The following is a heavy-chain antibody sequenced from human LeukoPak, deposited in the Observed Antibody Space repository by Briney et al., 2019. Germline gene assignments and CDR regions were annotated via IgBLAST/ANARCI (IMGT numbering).Heavy chain of an antibody. CDR1: GGTFSSYA. J-gene: IGHJ4*02. CDR3: ATDSIGDILTGAFDY. V-gene: IGHV1-69*05. CDR2: IIPIFGTA. Sequence: SVKVSCKASGGTFSSYAISWVRQAPGQGLEWMGGIIPIFGTANYAQKFQGRVTITTDESTSTAYMELSSLRSEDTAVYYCATDSIGDILTGAFDYWGQGTLVTVFS. D-gene: IGHD3-9*01.